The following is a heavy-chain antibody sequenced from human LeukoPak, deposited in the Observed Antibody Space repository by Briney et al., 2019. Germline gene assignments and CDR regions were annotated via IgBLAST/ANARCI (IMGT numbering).Heavy chain of an antibody. Sequence: GGSLRLSCAASGFTFSSYAMHWVRQAPGKGLEWVAVISYDGSNRYYADSVKGRFTISRDNSKNTLYLQMNSLRAEDTAVYYCAKDSFGGSYPGDFDYWGQGTLVTVSS. CDR1: GFTFSSYA. V-gene: IGHV3-30*07. J-gene: IGHJ4*02. CDR2: ISYDGSNR. D-gene: IGHD1-26*01. CDR3: AKDSFGGSYPGDFDY.